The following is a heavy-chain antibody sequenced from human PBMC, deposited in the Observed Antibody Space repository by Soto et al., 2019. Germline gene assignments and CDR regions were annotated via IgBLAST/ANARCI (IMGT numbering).Heavy chain of an antibody. D-gene: IGHD3-10*01. Sequence: QVQLVQSGAEVKKPGSSVKVSCKASGGTFSRYAISWVRQVPGQGLEWIGGIIPIFGTEHYAQKFQGRVTIPAAEPKRTAYMEISSLGSEDTAVYDCARAGVGELWSYYDGRDVWGQGTTVTVSS. CDR1: GGTFSRYA. J-gene: IGHJ6*02. V-gene: IGHV1-69*12. CDR2: IIPIFGTE. CDR3: ARAGVGELWSYYDGRDV.